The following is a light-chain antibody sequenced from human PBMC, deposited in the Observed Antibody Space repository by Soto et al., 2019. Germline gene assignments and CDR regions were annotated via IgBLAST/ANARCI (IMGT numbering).Light chain of an antibody. CDR1: QRITTY. Sequence: IQMTHSPSSLSASVGDRVTITCRASQRITTYLNWYQQKPGNAPKLLITTSGTLQRGVPSRFSGSGSGTDFTLTITSLQREDFATYLCQQTYSTPYTFGQGTKLEIK. V-gene: IGKV1-39*01. CDR2: TSG. J-gene: IGKJ2*01. CDR3: QQTYSTPYT.